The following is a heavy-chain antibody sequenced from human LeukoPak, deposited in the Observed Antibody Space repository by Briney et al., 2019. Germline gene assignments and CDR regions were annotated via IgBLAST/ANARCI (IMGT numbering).Heavy chain of an antibody. CDR1: GNTFTSYG. CDR2: MNPNSGNT. V-gene: IGHV1-8*01. J-gene: IGHJ4*02. D-gene: IGHD6-13*01. CDR3: AAKGIAAAAIDY. Sequence: ASVKVSCKASGNTFTSYGINWVRQATGQGFEWMGWMNPNSGNTGYSQNFQGRVTMTRNTSISTAYMELNSLRSEDTAVYYCAAKGIAAAAIDYWGQGTLVTVSS.